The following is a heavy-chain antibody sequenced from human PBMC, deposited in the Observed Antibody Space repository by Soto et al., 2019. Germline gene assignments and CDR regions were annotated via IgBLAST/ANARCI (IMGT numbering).Heavy chain of an antibody. CDR1: GFTFSSYG. V-gene: IGHV3-30*18. CDR2: ISYDGSNK. Sequence: GGSQRLSCAASGFTFSSYGMHWVRQAPGKGLEWVAVISYDGSNKYYADSVKGRFTISRDNSKNTLYLQMNSLRAEDTAVYYCAKDPDYSSGWYYFDYWGQGTLVTVSS. CDR3: AKDPDYSSGWYYFDY. D-gene: IGHD6-19*01. J-gene: IGHJ4*02.